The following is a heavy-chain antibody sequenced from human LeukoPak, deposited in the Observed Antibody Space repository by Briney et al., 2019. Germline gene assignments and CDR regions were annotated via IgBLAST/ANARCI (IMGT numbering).Heavy chain of an antibody. J-gene: IGHJ4*02. V-gene: IGHV3-23*01. Sequence: PGGSLRRACAASGFTFSSYGLSWVRQAPRKGLEWVSAISGSGGSTYYADSVKGRFTISRDNSKNTLYLQMNSLRAEDTAVYYCARTYSWSLSRFDYWGQGTLVTVSS. CDR3: ARTYSWSLSRFDY. CDR1: GFTFSSYG. D-gene: IGHD3-16*02. CDR2: ISGSGGST.